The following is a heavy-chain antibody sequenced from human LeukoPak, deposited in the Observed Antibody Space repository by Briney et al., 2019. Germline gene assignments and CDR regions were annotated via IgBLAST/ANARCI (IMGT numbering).Heavy chain of an antibody. CDR1: GYTFTDYY. J-gene: IGHJ6*03. CDR2: IIPIFGTA. V-gene: IGHV1-69*06. CDR3: ARSSLSGSYYYYYYMDV. Sequence: SVKVSCKASGYTFTDYYIHWVRQAPGQGLEWMGGIIPIFGTANYAQKFQGRVTITADKSTSTAYMELSSLRSEDTAVYYCARSSLSGSYYYYYYMDVWGKGTTVTVSS. D-gene: IGHD1-26*01.